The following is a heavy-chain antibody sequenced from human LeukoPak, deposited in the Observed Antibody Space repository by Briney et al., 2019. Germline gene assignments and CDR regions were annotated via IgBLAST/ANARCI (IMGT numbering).Heavy chain of an antibody. CDR3: AREYSGTYLVDF. J-gene: IGHJ4*02. CDR1: GFRFDDYA. D-gene: IGHD1-26*01. V-gene: IGHV3-9*01. CDR2: ISWNSVSK. Sequence: PGGSLRLSCAASGFRFDDYAMYWVRQTPGKGLEWVSGISWNSVSKEYADSVKGRFTISRDNAKNSLYLQMSSLRGEDTALYYCAREYSGTYLVDFWGQGTLVTVSS.